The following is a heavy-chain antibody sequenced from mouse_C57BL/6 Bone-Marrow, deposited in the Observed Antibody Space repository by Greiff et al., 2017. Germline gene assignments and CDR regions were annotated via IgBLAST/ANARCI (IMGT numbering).Heavy chain of an antibody. D-gene: IGHD1-1*01. J-gene: IGHJ1*03. CDR1: GYTFTSYG. Sequence: VQRVESGAELARPGASVKLSCKASGYTFTSYGISWVKQRTGQGLEWIGEIYPRSGNTYYNEKFKGKATLTADKSSSTAYMELRSLTSEDSAVXFCAREGTTVPDVWGTGTTVTVSS. CDR3: AREGTTVPDV. CDR2: IYPRSGNT. V-gene: IGHV1-81*01.